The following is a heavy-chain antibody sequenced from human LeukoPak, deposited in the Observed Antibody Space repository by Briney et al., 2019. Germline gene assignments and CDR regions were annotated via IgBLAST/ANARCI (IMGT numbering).Heavy chain of an antibody. J-gene: IGHJ4*02. Sequence: SETLSLTCTVSGGSISSTSYYWGWIRQPPGKGLEWIGSIYYSGRTYYNPSLKSRVTISVDTSKKQFSLNLSSVTAADTAVYYCARDWRGSGSYYSFDYWGQGILVTVSS. D-gene: IGHD3-10*01. CDR2: IYYSGRT. CDR3: ARDWRGSGSYYSFDY. V-gene: IGHV4-39*07. CDR1: GGSISSTSYY.